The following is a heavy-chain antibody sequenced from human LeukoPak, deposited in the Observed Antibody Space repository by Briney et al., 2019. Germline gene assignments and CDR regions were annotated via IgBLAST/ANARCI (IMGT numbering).Heavy chain of an antibody. CDR2: ISYDGNNK. CDR1: GFTFSSYA. D-gene: IGHD6-13*01. Sequence: GGSLRLSCAASGFTFSSYAMHWVRQAPGKGLEWVAVISYDGNNKYYADSVKGRFTISRDNSKNTLYLQMNDLRVEDTAVYYCARDFSAGALLFDFWGQGTMVTVSS. V-gene: IGHV3-30*14. J-gene: IGHJ3*01. CDR3: ARDFSAGALLFDF.